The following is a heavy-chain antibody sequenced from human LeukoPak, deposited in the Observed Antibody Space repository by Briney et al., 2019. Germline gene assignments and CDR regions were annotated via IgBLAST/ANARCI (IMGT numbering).Heavy chain of an antibody. D-gene: IGHD3-22*01. CDR1: GGSISSYY. V-gene: IGHV4-34*01. J-gene: IGHJ4*02. CDR3: ARRPRYYYDSSPYFDY. CDR2: INHSGST. Sequence: PSETLSLTCTVSGGSISSYYWSWIRQPPGKGLEWIGEINHSGSTNYNPSLKSRVTISVDTSKNQFSLKLSSVTAADTAVYYCARRPRYYYDSSPYFDYWGQGTLVTVSS.